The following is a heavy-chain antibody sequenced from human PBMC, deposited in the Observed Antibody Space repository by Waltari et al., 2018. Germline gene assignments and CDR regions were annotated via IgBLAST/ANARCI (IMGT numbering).Heavy chain of an antibody. V-gene: IGHV4-59*11. CDR2: IYYSGST. Sequence: QVQLQESGPGLVKPSETLSLTCTVSGGSISSHYWSWIRQPPGKGLEWIGYIYYSGSTNSNPSLKSRVTIAVDTSKNQFSLKLSSVTAADTAVYYCARGRMRGFAFDIWGQGTMVTVSS. J-gene: IGHJ3*02. CDR3: ARGRMRGFAFDI. D-gene: IGHD2-8*01. CDR1: GGSISSHY.